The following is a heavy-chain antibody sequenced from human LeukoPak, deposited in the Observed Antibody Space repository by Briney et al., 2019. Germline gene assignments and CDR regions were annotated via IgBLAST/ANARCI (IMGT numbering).Heavy chain of an antibody. Sequence: PSETLSLTCTVSGGSISSSSYYWSWIRQPAGKGLEWIGRIYTSGSTNYNPSLKSRVTMSVDTSKNQFSLKLSSVTAADTAVYYCAREEPSHYDISTGYYGFFVPFDGLFDYWGQGTLVTVSS. CDR1: GGSISSSSYY. V-gene: IGHV4-61*02. D-gene: IGHD3-9*01. CDR3: AREEPSHYDISTGYYGFFVPFDGLFDY. CDR2: IYTSGST. J-gene: IGHJ4*02.